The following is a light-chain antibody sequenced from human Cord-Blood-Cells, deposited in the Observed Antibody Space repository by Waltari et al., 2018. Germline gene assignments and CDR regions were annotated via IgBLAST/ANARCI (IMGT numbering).Light chain of an antibody. J-gene: IGLJ1*01. CDR3: SSYTSSSTYV. CDR2: EVS. V-gene: IGLV2-18*02. Sequence: QSALTQPPSVSGSPGPSVTIPCTGTTSHVGSYNLLSWYHTPPCPPPKLMIYEVSNRPSGVPDRFSGSKSGNTASLTISGLQAEDEADYYCSSYTSSSTYVFGTGTKVTVL. CDR1: TSHVGSYNL.